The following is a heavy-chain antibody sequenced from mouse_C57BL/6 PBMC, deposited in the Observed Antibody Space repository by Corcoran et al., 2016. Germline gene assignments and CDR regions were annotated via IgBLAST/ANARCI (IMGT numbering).Heavy chain of an antibody. CDR3: ARNCPDYYAKGLAY. V-gene: IGHV1-26*01. CDR1: GYTFTDYY. D-gene: IGHD1-1*01. J-gene: IGHJ3*01. Sequence: EVQLQQSGPELVKPGASVKISCKASGYTFTDYYMNWVKQSHGKSLEWIGDINPNNGGTSYNQKFKGKATLTVDKSSSTAYMELRSLTSEDSAVYYCARNCPDYYAKGLAYWGQGTLVTVSA. CDR2: INPNNGGT.